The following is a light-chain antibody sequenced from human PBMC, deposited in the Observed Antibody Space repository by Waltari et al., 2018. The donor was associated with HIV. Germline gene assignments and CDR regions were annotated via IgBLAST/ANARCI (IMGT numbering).Light chain of an antibody. V-gene: IGLV4-69*02. CDR3: QTWGAGIQV. CDR2: VNSDGSH. Sequence: QFLRTPSPSTSAPLGASVKLTCSLSSVRRPSAISWYQQQPAKGPRFLMKVNSDGSHNKRDEIPDRFSGSSSGAERYLTISSLQYDDEADYYCQTWGAGIQVFGGGTKLTVL. CDR1: SVRRPSA. J-gene: IGLJ2*01.